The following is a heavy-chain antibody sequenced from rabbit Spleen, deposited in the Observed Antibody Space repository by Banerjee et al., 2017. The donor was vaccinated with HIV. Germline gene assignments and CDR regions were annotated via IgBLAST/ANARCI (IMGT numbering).Heavy chain of an antibody. D-gene: IGHD5-1*01. V-gene: IGHV1S45*01. CDR1: GFSLNDNYV. J-gene: IGHJ4*01. CDR2: IYSTNGKI. CDR3: ARDRAGDGSDHFDL. Sequence: QQQLEESGGGLVKPEGSLTLTCKASGFSLNDNYVMRWVRQAPGKGLEWIASIYSTNGKIYYATWAKGRFTISKASSAAVTLQMTSLTAADTATYFCARDRAGDGSDHFDLWGPGTLVTVS.